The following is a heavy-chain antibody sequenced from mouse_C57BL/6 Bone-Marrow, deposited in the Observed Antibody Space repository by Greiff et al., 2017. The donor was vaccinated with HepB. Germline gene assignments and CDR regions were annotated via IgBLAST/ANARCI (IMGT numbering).Heavy chain of an antibody. CDR1: GYAFSSSW. Sequence: VQLQESGPELVKPGASVKISCKASGYAFSSSWMNWVKQRPGKGLEWIGRIYPGDGDTNYNGKFKGKATLTADKSSSTAYMQLSSLTSEDSAVYFCARWGLNGYFDYWGQGTTLTVSS. D-gene: IGHD3-1*01. V-gene: IGHV1-82*01. CDR3: ARWGLNGYFDY. J-gene: IGHJ2*01. CDR2: IYPGDGDT.